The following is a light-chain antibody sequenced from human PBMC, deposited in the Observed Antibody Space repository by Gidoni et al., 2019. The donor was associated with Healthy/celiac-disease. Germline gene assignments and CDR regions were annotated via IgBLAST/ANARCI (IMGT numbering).Light chain of an antibody. CDR1: QDLSNS. CDR3: QQYDNLLYT. Sequence: IQLPQSPSSLSASVDDRVTITCQASQDLSNSFNWDQQKPGKAPKLLIYDASNWETGVPSRFSGSGSGTDFTFTISSLQPEGIATYYCQQYDNLLYTFGQGTKLEIK. CDR2: DAS. J-gene: IGKJ2*01. V-gene: IGKV1-33*01.